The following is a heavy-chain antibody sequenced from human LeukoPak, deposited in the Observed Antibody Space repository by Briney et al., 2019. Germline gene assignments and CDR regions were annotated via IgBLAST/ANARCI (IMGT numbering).Heavy chain of an antibody. J-gene: IGHJ4*02. CDR3: IIAVAGKDY. CDR2: INHSGST. CDR1: GGSFSGYY. D-gene: IGHD6-19*01. V-gene: IGHV4-34*01. Sequence: PSETLSLTCAVYGGSFSGYYWSWIRQPPGKGLEWIGEINHSGSTNYNPSLKSRVTISVDTSKNKFSLKLSSVTAADTAVYYCIIAVAGKDYWGQGTLVTVSS.